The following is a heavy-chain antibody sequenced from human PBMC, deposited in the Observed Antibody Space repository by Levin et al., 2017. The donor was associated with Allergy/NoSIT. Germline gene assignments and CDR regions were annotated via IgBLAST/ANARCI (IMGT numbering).Heavy chain of an antibody. V-gene: IGHV3-30*18. Sequence: GGSLRLSCAASGFTFSSYGMHWVRQAPGKGLEWVAVISYDGSNKYYADSVKGRFTISRDNSKNTLYLQMNSLRAEDTAVYYCAKGEYSYGYEVFFYWGQGTLLTVSS. CDR2: ISYDGSNK. J-gene: IGHJ4*02. D-gene: IGHD5-18*01. CDR3: AKGEYSYGYEVFFY. CDR1: GFTFSSYG.